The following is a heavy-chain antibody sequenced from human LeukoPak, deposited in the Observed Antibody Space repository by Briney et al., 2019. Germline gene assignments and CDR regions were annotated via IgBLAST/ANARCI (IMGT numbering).Heavy chain of an antibody. V-gene: IGHV3-23*01. CDR3: AKVVVVVPAAMMDYFDY. D-gene: IGHD2-2*01. CDR1: GFTFSSYA. CDR2: ISGSGGST. Sequence: PGGSLRLSCAAPGFTFSSYAMSWVRQAPGKGLEWVSAISGSGGSTYYADSVKGRFTISRDNSKNTLYLQMNSLRAEDTAVYYCAKVVVVVPAAMMDYFDYWGQGTLVTVSS. J-gene: IGHJ4*02.